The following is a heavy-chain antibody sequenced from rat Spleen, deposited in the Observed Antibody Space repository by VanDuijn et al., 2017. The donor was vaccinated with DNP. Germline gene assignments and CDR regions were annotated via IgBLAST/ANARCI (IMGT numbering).Heavy chain of an antibody. V-gene: IGHV5-20*01. CDR3: TTDNSGLNWFTY. CDR1: GFTFSDHG. Sequence: EVQLVESGGALVQPGRSLKLSCAASGFTFSDHGMAWVRQAPTKGLEWVASISAGGGDTYYRDSVKGRFTISRDYAKSSLYLQMDSLRSEDTATYYCTTDNSGLNWFTYWGQGTLVTVSS. J-gene: IGHJ3*01. CDR2: ISAGGGDT. D-gene: IGHD4-3*01.